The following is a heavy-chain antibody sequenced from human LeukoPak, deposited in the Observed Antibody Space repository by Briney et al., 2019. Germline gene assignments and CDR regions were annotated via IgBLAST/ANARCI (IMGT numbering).Heavy chain of an antibody. V-gene: IGHV3-11*04. Sequence: GGSLRLSCAASGFTFSDYYMSWLRQAPGKGLEWVSYISSDSSTIYYADSVKGRFTISRDNAKKSLYLQMNSLRAEDTAVYYCARRDTEPYYYYMDVWGKGTTVTVSS. CDR2: ISSDSSTI. CDR1: GFTFSDYY. J-gene: IGHJ6*03. CDR3: ARRDTEPYYYYMDV.